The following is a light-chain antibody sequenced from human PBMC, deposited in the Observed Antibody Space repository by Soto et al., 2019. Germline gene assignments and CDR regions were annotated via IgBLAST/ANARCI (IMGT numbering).Light chain of an antibody. V-gene: IGKV1-39*01. CDR2: AAS. J-gene: IGKJ2*02. Sequence: DIQMTQFPSSLSASVGSRVAITCRASQNIASYLNWFQQKPGKAPKLLMYAASNLLSGVPSRFSGSGSGTDFTLTLTSLQPEDFATYYCQQSHRTPRTFGQGTRLDI. CDR1: QNIASY. CDR3: QQSHRTPRT.